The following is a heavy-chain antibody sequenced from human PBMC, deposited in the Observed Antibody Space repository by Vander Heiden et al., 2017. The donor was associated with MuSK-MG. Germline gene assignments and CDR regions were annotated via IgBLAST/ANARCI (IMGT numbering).Heavy chain of an antibody. Sequence: EVQLVQSGAEVKKPGESLKISCQGSGYSFTSYWIGWVRQMPGKGLEWMGIIYPGDSHTRYSPAVQGQVTISADKSSSTACLQWSRMKASDAAMYYSATRKSVGGNRFDPCGQGTMVTVYS. V-gene: IGHV5-51*01. CDR2: IYPGDSHT. D-gene: IGHD3-3*01. CDR1: GYSFTSYW. J-gene: IGHJ5*02. CDR3: ATRKSVGGNRFDP.